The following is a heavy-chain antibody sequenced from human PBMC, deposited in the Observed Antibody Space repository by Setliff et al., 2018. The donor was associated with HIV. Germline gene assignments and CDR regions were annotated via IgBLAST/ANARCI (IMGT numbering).Heavy chain of an antibody. CDR2: ISWDGSSA. CDR1: GFIFEDFT. D-gene: IGHD3-10*01. V-gene: IGHV3-43*01. Sequence: GGSLRLSCGASGFIFEDFTMNWVRQVPGKGLEWVALISWDGSSAYYADSVKGRFTISRDNSKNSLFLQMHSLKTEDTALYYCAKAGSNYFDYWGQGTLVTVSS. CDR3: AKAGSNYFDY. J-gene: IGHJ4*02.